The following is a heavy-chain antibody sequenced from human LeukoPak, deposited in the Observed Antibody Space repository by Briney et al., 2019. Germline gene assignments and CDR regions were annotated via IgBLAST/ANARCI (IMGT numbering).Heavy chain of an antibody. CDR3: TRESGSYGTSFDY. Sequence: PGGSLRLSCAASGFTFSTYWMHWVRQAPGKGLVWVSRINTDGSGTGYADSVKGRFTISRDNAKNTLYLQMNSLRAEDTAVYYCTRESGSYGTSFDYWGQGTLLTASS. J-gene: IGHJ4*02. V-gene: IGHV3-74*01. CDR1: GFTFSTYW. CDR2: INTDGSGT. D-gene: IGHD1-26*01.